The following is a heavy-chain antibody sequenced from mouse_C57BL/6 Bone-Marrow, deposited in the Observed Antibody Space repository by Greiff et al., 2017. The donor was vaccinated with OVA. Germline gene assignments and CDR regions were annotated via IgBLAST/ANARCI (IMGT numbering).Heavy chain of an antibody. CDR2: IDPETGGT. J-gene: IGHJ3*01. CDR3: TGLLPHFAY. D-gene: IGHD2-3*01. CDR1: GYTFTDYE. V-gene: IGHV1-15*01. Sequence: VKLQESGAELVRPGASVTLSCKASGYTFTDYEMHWVKQTPVHGLEWIGAIDPETGGTAYNQKFKGKAKLTAVTSASTAYMELSSLTNEDSAVYYCTGLLPHFAYWGQGTLVTVSA.